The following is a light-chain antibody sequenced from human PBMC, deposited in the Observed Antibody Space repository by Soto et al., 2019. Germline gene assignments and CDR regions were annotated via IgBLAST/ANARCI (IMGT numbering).Light chain of an antibody. Sequence: QSVLTHPACVSGAPGQSITISCTGTSSYVGSYNLVSWYQQHPGKAPKLMIYEGSKRPSGVSNRFSGSKSGNTASLTISGLQAEDEADYYCCSYAGSSTYVFGTGTKVTVL. CDR1: SSYVGSYNL. CDR3: CSYAGSSTYV. J-gene: IGLJ1*01. V-gene: IGLV2-23*01. CDR2: EGS.